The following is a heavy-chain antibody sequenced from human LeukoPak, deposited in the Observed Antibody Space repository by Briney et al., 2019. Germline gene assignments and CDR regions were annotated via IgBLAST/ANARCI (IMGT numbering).Heavy chain of an antibody. Sequence: GGSLRLSCAASGFTFSTYTMNWVRQAPGKGLEWVSSISSSSSNTHYADSVKGRFTITRDNSKNTLYVQMNSLRGEDTAVYYCAKDYGPKQLVFLDSWGQGTLVTVSS. D-gene: IGHD6-13*01. CDR2: ISSSSSNT. J-gene: IGHJ4*02. V-gene: IGHV3-21*04. CDR3: AKDYGPKQLVFLDS. CDR1: GFTFSTYT.